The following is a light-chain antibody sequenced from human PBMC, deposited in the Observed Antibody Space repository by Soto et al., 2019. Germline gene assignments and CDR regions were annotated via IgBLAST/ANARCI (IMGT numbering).Light chain of an antibody. CDR3: SSYTSSSTLLV. CDR2: EVS. CDR1: SSDVGGYNY. J-gene: IGLJ2*01. V-gene: IGLV2-14*01. Sequence: QSFLTQPASVSGSPGQSITISCTGTSSDVGGYNYVSWYQRHPGKAPKLMIYEVSNRPSGVSNRFSGSKSGNTASLTISGLQAEDEADYYCSSYTSSSTLLVFGGGTKVTVL.